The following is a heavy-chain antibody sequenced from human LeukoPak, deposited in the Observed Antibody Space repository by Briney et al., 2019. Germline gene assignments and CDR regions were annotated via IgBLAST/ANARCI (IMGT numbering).Heavy chain of an antibody. D-gene: IGHD1-26*01. J-gene: IGHJ4*02. Sequence: PWGSLTLSCVASRFTFSSYEMTWVRQAPGKGLEWVSYISRSGISTYYASFLKRRFTISRDTSKSALYLQSYSLGADDAADYYGGRVTGSYYPPVYWGQGTLVSVSS. CDR2: ISRSGIST. V-gene: IGHV3-48*03. CDR3: GRVTGSYYPPVY. CDR1: RFTFSSYE.